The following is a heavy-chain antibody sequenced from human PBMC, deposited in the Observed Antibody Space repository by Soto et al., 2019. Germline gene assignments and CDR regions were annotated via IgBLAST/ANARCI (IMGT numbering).Heavy chain of an antibody. CDR2: IMPSFGAA. V-gene: IGHV1-69*06. CDR3: ATGARYCSGGSCYPDD. D-gene: IGHD2-15*01. Sequence: QVQLMQSGAEVKKPGSSVKVSCKASGGTFGSNVISWVRQAPGQGLEWMGEIMPSFGAANKPQKFQGRLMITADTSTTTVYMELSSLGSEDTAVYFCATGARYCSGGSCYPDDWGQGTLVTVSS. J-gene: IGHJ4*02. CDR1: GGTFGSNV.